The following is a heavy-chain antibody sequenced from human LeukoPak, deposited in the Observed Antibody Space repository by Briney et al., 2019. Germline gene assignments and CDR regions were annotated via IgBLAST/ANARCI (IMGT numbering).Heavy chain of an antibody. CDR2: ISYDGSNK. CDR3: AKDIVGGYYGSGSFKALDY. J-gene: IGHJ4*02. V-gene: IGHV3-30-3*01. CDR1: GFTFSSYA. Sequence: GGSLRLSCAASGFTFSSYAMHWVRQAPGKGLEWVAVISYDGSNKYYADSVKGRFTISRDNSKNTLYLQMNSPRAEDTALYYCAKDIVGGYYGSGSFKALDYWGQGTLVTVSS. D-gene: IGHD3-10*01.